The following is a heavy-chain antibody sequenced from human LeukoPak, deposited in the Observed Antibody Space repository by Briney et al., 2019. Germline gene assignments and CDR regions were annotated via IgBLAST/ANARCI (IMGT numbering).Heavy chain of an antibody. Sequence: TGGTLRLSCAVSGFTFDDYGMNWVRQAPPKGQEWVSGTYLNGASTGYADSVKGRFTISIDHAKKSLSLQMNSLRAEDTAFYYGARGDDDAFDSWGQGTMVTVSS. CDR3: ARGDDDAFDS. V-gene: IGHV3-20*04. J-gene: IGHJ3*02. CDR1: GFTFDDYG. CDR2: TYLNGAST.